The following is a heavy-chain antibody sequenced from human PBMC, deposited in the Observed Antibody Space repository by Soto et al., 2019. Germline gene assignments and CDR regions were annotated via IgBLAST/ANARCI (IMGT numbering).Heavy chain of an antibody. CDR3: ARDFCGGDCSDDYYYYDMDV. V-gene: IGHV4-61*01. J-gene: IGHJ6*02. CDR2: IYYSGNT. CDR1: GGSVSSRSHY. D-gene: IGHD2-21*02. Sequence: TSETLSLTCTVSGGSVSSRSHYWSWIRQPPGKGPEWIGYIYYSGNTKYNPSLRSRVTISVDTSKNQFSLKVSSVTAADTAIYYCARDFCGGDCSDDYYYYDMDVWGQGTTVTVSS.